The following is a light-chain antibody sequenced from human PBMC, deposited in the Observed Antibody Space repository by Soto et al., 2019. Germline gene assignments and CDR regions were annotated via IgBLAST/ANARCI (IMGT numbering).Light chain of an antibody. CDR3: AAWDDSLRGYV. CDR1: SSNIGSNY. CDR2: SHN. V-gene: IGLV1-47*02. J-gene: IGLJ1*01. Sequence: QSVLTQPPSASGTPGQRVTISCSGSSSNIGSNYVYWYQQLPGTAPKLLIYSHNQRPSGVPDRFSGSKAGTSASLAISGLRSDDDADYYCAAWDDSLRGYVFGTGTKLTVL.